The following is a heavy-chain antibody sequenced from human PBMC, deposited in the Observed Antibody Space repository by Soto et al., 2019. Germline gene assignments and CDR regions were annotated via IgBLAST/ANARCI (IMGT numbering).Heavy chain of an antibody. J-gene: IGHJ5*02. Sequence: GWSLRLSCAASGFTFSNYAMHWVLQAPGKGPEWVAAISYDGRNKYYADSVKGRFTISRHNSKNTLDLQKHSLRAEDTAVYYCAKGNYDIRGISLNWFDPWGQGTLVTVSS. CDR1: GFTFSNYA. CDR2: ISYDGRNK. CDR3: AKGNYDIRGISLNWFDP. V-gene: IGHV3-30*18. D-gene: IGHD3-22*01.